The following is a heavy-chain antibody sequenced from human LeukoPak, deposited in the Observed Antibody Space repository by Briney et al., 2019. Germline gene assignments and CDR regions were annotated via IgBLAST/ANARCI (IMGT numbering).Heavy chain of an antibody. CDR1: GYTFTSYY. CDR3: ARDRPGYSSSWYSLYAFDI. J-gene: IGHJ3*02. Sequence: GASVKVSCKASGYTFTSYYMHWVRQAPGQGLEWMGWISAYNGNTNYAQKLQGRVTMTTDTSTSTAYMELRSLRSDDTAVYYCARDRPGYSSSWYSLYAFDIWGQGTMVTVSS. D-gene: IGHD6-13*01. V-gene: IGHV1-18*04. CDR2: ISAYNGNT.